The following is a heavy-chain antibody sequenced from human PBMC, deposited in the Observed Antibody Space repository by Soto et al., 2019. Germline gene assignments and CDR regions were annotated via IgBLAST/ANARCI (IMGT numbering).Heavy chain of an antibody. CDR2: INPSGGST. CDR1: GYTFTSYY. Sequence: ASVKVSCKASGYTFTSYYMHWVRQAPGQGLEWMGIINPSGGSTSYAQKFQGRVTMTRDTSTSTVYMELSSLRSEDTAVYYCARDYGTPSGYDSEYYYYYGMDVWGQGTTVTVSS. J-gene: IGHJ6*02. CDR3: ARDYGTPSGYDSEYYYYYGMDV. V-gene: IGHV1-46*03. D-gene: IGHD5-12*01.